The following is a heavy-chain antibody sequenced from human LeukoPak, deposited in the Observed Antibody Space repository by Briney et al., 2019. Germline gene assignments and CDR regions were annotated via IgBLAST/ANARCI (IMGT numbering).Heavy chain of an antibody. D-gene: IGHD2-15*01. CDR1: GFSVSSNA. CDR3: ARESGYYRYYYYYYYMDV. J-gene: IGHJ6*03. V-gene: IGHV3-7*01. Sequence: PGGSLRLSCEASGFSVSSNAMAWVRQAPGKGLEWVANIKQDGSEKNYVDSVKGRFTISRDNAKNSVDLQMNSLRAEDTAVYYCARESGYYRYYYYYYYMDVWGKGTTVTVSS. CDR2: IKQDGSEK.